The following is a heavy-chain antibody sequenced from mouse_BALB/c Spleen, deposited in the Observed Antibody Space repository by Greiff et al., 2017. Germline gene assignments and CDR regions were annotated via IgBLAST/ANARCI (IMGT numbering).Heavy chain of an antibody. CDR3: ARHEGSAWFAY. Sequence: DVQLVESGGGLVQPGGSLKLSCAASGFTFSSYTMSWVRQTPEKRLEWVAYISNGGGSTYYPDTVKGRFTISRDNAKNTLYLQMSSLKSEDTAMYYCARHEGSAWFAYWGQGTLVTVSA. V-gene: IGHV5-12-2*01. J-gene: IGHJ3*01. CDR1: GFTFSSYT. CDR2: ISNGGGST.